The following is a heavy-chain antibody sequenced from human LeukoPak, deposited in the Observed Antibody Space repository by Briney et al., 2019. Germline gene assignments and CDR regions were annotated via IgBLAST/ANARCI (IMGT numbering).Heavy chain of an antibody. CDR2: MNPNSGNT. V-gene: IGHV1-8*01. Sequence: GASVKVSCKASGYTFTSYDINWVRQATGQGLEWMGWMNPNSGNTGYAQKFQGRVTMTRNTSISTAYMELSSLRSEDTAVYYCARAIFSLESRVDYWGQGTLVTVSS. CDR1: GYTFTSYD. CDR3: ARAIFSLESRVDY. D-gene: IGHD3-9*01. J-gene: IGHJ4*02.